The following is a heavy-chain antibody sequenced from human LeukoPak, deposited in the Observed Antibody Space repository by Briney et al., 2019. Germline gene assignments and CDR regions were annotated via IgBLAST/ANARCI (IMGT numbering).Heavy chain of an antibody. D-gene: IGHD3-22*01. CDR3: ARRNYYDSKGWFDP. V-gene: IGHV4-39*01. J-gene: IGHJ5*02. CDR1: GGSISSSNYY. Sequence: SETLSLTCTVSGGSISSSNYYWGWIRQPPGKGLEWIGSVYYSGSTYYNPSLKSRVTISVDTSKNQFSLKLSSVTAADTAVYYCARRNYYDSKGWFDPWGQGTLVTVSS. CDR2: VYYSGST.